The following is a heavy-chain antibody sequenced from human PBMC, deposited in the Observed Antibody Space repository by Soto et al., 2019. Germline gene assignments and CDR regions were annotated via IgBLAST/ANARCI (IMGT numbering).Heavy chain of an antibody. CDR3: ASQYYDFSSGALDF. J-gene: IGHJ4*02. Sequence: QVQLQESGPGLVKPSQTLSLTCTVSGGSISSEDYYWSWIRQPPGKGLEWIGDIHDTATTSYNPSLKSRLTLSIATSKNQFSLTLRSVTAAATAVYFCASQYYDFSSGALDFWGQGMLVTVSS. CDR1: GGSISSEDYY. V-gene: IGHV4-30-4*01. D-gene: IGHD3-3*01. CDR2: IHDTATT.